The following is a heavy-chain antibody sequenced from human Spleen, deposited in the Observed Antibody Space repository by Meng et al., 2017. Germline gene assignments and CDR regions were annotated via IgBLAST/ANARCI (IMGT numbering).Heavy chain of an antibody. CDR1: GFTFDDCA. CDR2: ISWNSGSI. Sequence: GGSLRLSCVASGFTFDDCAMHWVRQAPGKGLEWVSGISWNSGSIGYADSVKGRFTISRDNAKNSLYLQMNSLRAEDTAVYYCARDWGVGYFDYWGQGTLVTVSS. V-gene: IGHV3-9*01. D-gene: IGHD3-16*01. CDR3: ARDWGVGYFDY. J-gene: IGHJ4*02.